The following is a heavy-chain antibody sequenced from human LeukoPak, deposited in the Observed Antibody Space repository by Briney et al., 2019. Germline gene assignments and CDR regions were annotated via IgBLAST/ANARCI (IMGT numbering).Heavy chain of an antibody. J-gene: IGHJ4*02. D-gene: IGHD5-12*01. V-gene: IGHV4-39*02. Sequence: SETLSLTCSVSGGSISSSTYYWGWIRQPPGQGLDWIGNIYYSGSTYYNPSPKSRVTISVDTSMNQFSLKLTSVTAADTAVYYCARDYSDYAFDSWGQGTLVTVSS. CDR1: GGSISSSTYY. CDR2: IYYSGST. CDR3: ARDYSDYAFDS.